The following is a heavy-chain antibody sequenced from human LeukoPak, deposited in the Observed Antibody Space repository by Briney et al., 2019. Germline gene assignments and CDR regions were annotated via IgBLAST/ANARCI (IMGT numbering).Heavy chain of an antibody. CDR3: ARSFARDYDILTGYYIGDY. Sequence: ASVKVSCKASGYTFTSYGISWVRQAPGQGLEWMGWTSSYTGITNYAQHLQDRVTMTTDTSTSTAYMELRSLRSDDTAVYYCARSFARDYDILTGYYIGDYWGQGTLITVSS. V-gene: IGHV1-18*01. D-gene: IGHD3-9*01. CDR2: TSSYTGIT. CDR1: GYTFTSYG. J-gene: IGHJ4*02.